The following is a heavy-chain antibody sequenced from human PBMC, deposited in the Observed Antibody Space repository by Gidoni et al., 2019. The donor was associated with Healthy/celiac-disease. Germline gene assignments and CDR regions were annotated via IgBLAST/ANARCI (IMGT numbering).Heavy chain of an antibody. V-gene: IGHV3-48*02. Sequence: EVQLVESGGGLVQPGGSLSLSCAASGFTFSSYSMNWVRQAPGKGLEWVSYSSSSSSTIYYADSVKGRFTISRDNAKNSLYLQMNSLRDEDTAVYYCARGSYSGIVVVPAADFDYWGQGTLVTVSS. D-gene: IGHD2-2*01. J-gene: IGHJ4*02. CDR3: ARGSYSGIVVVPAADFDY. CDR2: SSSSSSTI. CDR1: GFTFSSYS.